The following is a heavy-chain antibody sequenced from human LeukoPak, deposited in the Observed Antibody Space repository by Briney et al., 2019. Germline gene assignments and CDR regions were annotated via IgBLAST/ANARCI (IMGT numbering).Heavy chain of an antibody. J-gene: IGHJ3*02. D-gene: IGHD1-14*01. Sequence: SETLSLTCTVSGGSISSYYWSWIRQPPGKGLEWIGYIYYSGSTNYNPSLKSRVTISVDTSKNQFSLKLSSVTAADTAVYYCARVVDRYAFDIWGQGTMVTASS. CDR1: GGSISSYY. V-gene: IGHV4-59*01. CDR2: IYYSGST. CDR3: ARVVDRYAFDI.